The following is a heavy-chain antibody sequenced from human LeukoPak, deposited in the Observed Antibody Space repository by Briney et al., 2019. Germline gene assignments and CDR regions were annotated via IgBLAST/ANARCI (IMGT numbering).Heavy chain of an antibody. Sequence: AGGSLRLSCAASGFTFSSYWMSWVRQAPGKGLEWVANINQDGSAKYYVDSVKGRFTISRDNTENSLYLHMSSLRAEDTAVYYCAKDILAAGLFFDYWGQGILVTVSS. D-gene: IGHD6-13*01. V-gene: IGHV3-7*04. CDR1: GFTFSSYW. J-gene: IGHJ4*02. CDR3: AKDILAAGLFFDY. CDR2: INQDGSAK.